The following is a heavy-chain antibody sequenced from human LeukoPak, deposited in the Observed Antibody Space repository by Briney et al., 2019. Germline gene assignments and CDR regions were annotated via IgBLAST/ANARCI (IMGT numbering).Heavy chain of an antibody. CDR3: ATESPELEPNVY. CDR2: IYSGGST. J-gene: IGHJ4*02. V-gene: IGHV3-53*01. Sequence: GSLRLSCAASGFTVSSNYMNWVRQAPGKGLEWVSVIYSGGSTYYADSVKGRFTISRDNSKNTLYLQMNSLRAEDTAVYYCATESPELEPNVYWGQGTLVTVSS. CDR1: GFTVSSNY. D-gene: IGHD1-1*01.